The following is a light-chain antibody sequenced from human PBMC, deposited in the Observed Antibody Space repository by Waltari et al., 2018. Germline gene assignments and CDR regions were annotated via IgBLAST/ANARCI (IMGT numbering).Light chain of an antibody. Sequence: EIVLTQSPVALSLSPGESATLSCRASQRIDSHLAWYQQKPGQAPRLLIYDASNRATGIPARFSGGGSGTDFTLSVRSLEPEDFALYYCQQQHNWPLTFSGGTKVEI. CDR1: QRIDSH. CDR2: DAS. CDR3: QQQHNWPLT. V-gene: IGKV3-11*01. J-gene: IGKJ4*01.